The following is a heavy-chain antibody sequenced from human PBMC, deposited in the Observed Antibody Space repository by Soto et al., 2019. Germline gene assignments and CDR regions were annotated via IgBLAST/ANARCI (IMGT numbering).Heavy chain of an antibody. Sequence: QVQLVQSGAEVKKPGASVKVSCKASGYTFSNYCITWVRQAPGQGLEWIGWNSAYNGNVNYVQKFQGSLTMTTDTSTSTAYMELRSLRSDDTAVYYCARDARSYSGSDYAVLWGQGTLVTGSS. V-gene: IGHV1-18*01. CDR3: ARDARSYSGSDYAVL. CDR1: GYTFSNYC. D-gene: IGHD1-26*01. CDR2: NSAYNGNV. J-gene: IGHJ1*01.